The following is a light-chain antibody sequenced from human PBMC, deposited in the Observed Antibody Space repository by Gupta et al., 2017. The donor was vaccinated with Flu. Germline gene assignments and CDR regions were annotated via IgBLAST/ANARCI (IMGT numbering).Light chain of an antibody. CDR2: GAS. CDR3: QQYFTSPQVT. J-gene: IGKJ5*01. V-gene: IGKV3-20*01. CDR1: QSVPSTY. Sequence: EIVLTQSPDSLSLSSGERVTLSCRASQSVPSTYLAWYQQRPGQAPRLLISGASIRATGIPDRFSGTGSGTDFTLTITRLEPEDSAVYFCQQYFTSPQVTFGQGARLEIK.